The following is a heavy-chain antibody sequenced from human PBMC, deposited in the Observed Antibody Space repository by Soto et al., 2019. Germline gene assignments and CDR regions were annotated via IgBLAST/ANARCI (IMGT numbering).Heavy chain of an antibody. D-gene: IGHD2-15*01. Sequence: EVHLVESGGGLISPGGSLRLSCAASGLTISDAWMNWVRQAPGKGLEWVGRIKTNTEGGTTDYAAAVEGRFAVSRDDLKNTLYLQMNSLKIEATAVYYCTTGSVEGVWGQGTTVVVSS. CDR2: IKTNTEGGTT. CDR1: GLTISDAW. J-gene: IGHJ6*02. CDR3: TTGSVEGV. V-gene: IGHV3-15*07.